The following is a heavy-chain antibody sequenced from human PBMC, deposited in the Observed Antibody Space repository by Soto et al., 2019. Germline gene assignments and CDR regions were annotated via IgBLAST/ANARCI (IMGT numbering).Heavy chain of an antibody. Sequence: EVQLLESGGGLVRPGGSLRLSCTVSGFMFSSYAMTWVRQPPGKGLEWVSTISGSGGSTYYSDSVRGRFTTSRDNSKNMLYLEMNRLKGDDTALYYCAKDGSWGDHYYFDNWGQGTLVTVSS. CDR1: GFMFSSYA. D-gene: IGHD2-21*02. CDR2: ISGSGGST. V-gene: IGHV3-23*01. CDR3: AKDGSWGDHYYFDN. J-gene: IGHJ4*02.